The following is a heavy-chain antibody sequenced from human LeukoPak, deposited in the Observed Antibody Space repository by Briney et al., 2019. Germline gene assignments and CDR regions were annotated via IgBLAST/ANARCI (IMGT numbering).Heavy chain of an antibody. J-gene: IGHJ4*02. CDR1: GFTFSSYW. D-gene: IGHD3-16*02. CDR3: AKEVDAVVTDFDY. CDR2: IEQDGSEK. Sequence: PGGSLRLSCAASGFTFSSYWMSWVRQAPGKGLEWVANIEQDGSEKYYVDSVKGRFTISRDNAKNSLYLQMNSLRAEDTAVYYCAKEVDAVVTDFDYWGQGTLVTVSS. V-gene: IGHV3-7*01.